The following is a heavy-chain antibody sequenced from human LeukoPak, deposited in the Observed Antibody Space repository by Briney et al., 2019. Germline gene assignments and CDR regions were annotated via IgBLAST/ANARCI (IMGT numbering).Heavy chain of an antibody. CDR1: GFTFSSDA. J-gene: IGHJ4*02. Sequence: GGSLRLSCAASGFTFSSDAMSWVRQAPGKGLEWVSAISSSGSTIYYADSVKGRFTISRDNAKNSLYLQMNSLRAEDTAVYYCAKSGLNRFDYWGQGTLVTVSS. CDR3: AKSGLNRFDY. V-gene: IGHV3-23*01. D-gene: IGHD2-15*01. CDR2: ISSSGSTI.